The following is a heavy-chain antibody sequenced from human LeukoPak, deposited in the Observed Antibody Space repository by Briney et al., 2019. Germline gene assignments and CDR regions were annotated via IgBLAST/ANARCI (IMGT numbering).Heavy chain of an antibody. CDR2: INTNTEKP. CDR1: GYTFTRYD. J-gene: IGHJ6*02. D-gene: IGHD1-26*01. Sequence: ASVKVSCKASGYTFTRYDMNWMRQAPGQGLEFLGWINTNTEKPSYAEDFTGRFVFSLDTSVTTAYLHINNLRADDSAIYYCARIVGATEALDSWGQGTTVTVSS. V-gene: IGHV7-4-1*02. CDR3: ARIVGATEALDS.